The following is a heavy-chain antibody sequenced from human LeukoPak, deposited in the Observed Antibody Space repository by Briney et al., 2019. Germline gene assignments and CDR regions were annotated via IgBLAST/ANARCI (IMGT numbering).Heavy chain of an antibody. V-gene: IGHV3-7*01. Sequence: TGGSLRLSCAASGFTLSAYWMTWVRQAPGKGLEWVANINQDGSEKHYLDSVKGRFTISRDNPRNSLSLQMDSLRAEDTTKYYCASKSGSLTHAKYWGQGTLVTVSS. D-gene: IGHD1-26*01. CDR3: ASKSGSLTHAKY. CDR2: INQDGSEK. J-gene: IGHJ4*02. CDR1: GFTLSAYW.